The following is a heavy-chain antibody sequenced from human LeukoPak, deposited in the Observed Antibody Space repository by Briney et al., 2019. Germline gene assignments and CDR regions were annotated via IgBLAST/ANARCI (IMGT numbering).Heavy chain of an antibody. Sequence: GGSLRLSCAASGFTFSSYAMHWVRQAPGKGLKWVAVIADDGSNKYYADSVKGRFTISRDNSNNTLYLQMNSLRAEDTAVYYCARVDDLDAFDTWGQGTLVIVSS. CDR2: IADDGSNK. J-gene: IGHJ5*02. D-gene: IGHD3-16*01. CDR1: GFTFSSYA. CDR3: ARVDDLDAFDT. V-gene: IGHV3-30*04.